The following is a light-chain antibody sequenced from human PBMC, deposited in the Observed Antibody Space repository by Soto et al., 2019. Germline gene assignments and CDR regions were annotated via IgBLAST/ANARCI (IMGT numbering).Light chain of an antibody. V-gene: IGLV1-47*02. J-gene: IGLJ2*01. CDR1: SSNIGSNY. CDR3: AAGDDSPV. CDR2: SNN. Sequence: QSVLTQPPSASGTPGQRVTISCSGSSSNIGSNYVYWYQQLPGTAPKLLIYSNNQRPSGVPDRFSGSKSGTSASLAISGLRSEDEADYYCAAGDDSPVFGGGTKLTVL.